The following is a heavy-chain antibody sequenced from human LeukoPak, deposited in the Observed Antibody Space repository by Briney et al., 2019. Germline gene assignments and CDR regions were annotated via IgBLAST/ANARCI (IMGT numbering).Heavy chain of an antibody. Sequence: GASLKLSCKASGYTLTSYGISWGRQAPGHGLEWRGWINTTTGNPTYAQGFTGRFVFSLETSVTTAYLQISSVKAADTAVYCCARSHSDGYVNTAGPWGQGTLVTVSS. CDR2: INTTTGNP. CDR1: GYTLTSYG. CDR3: ARSHSDGYVNTAGP. V-gene: IGHV7-4-1*02. J-gene: IGHJ5*02. D-gene: IGHD6-13*01.